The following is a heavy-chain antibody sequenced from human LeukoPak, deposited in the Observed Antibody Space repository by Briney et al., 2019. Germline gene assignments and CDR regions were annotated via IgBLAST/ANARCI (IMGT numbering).Heavy chain of an antibody. CDR3: ARVGPPYYYYYMDV. CDR1: GFTFSASW. Sequence: GGSLRLSCAASGFTFSASWMSWVRQAPGKGLEWVANIKQDGTEQYTADSLKGRFTISRDNAKRLLFLQVNSLRAEDTAVYYCARVGPPYYYYYMDVWGNGTTVTVSS. J-gene: IGHJ6*03. V-gene: IGHV3-7*01. CDR2: IKQDGTEQ.